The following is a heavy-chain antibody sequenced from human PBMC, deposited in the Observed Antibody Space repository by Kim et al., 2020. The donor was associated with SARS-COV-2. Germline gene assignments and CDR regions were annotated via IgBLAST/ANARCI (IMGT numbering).Heavy chain of an antibody. CDR2: INTGGSST. J-gene: IGHJ6*02. CDR3: ARGMFASGFDV. V-gene: IGHV3-74*01. CDR1: GFTLNTCW. D-gene: IGHD3-10*02. Sequence: GGSLRLSCVASGFTLNTCWINWVRQAPGKGLVWVSRINTGGSSTHYADSVKGRFTMSRDNAENTVILQMHSLRAEDTAVYYCARGMFASGFDVWGQGTTVTISS.